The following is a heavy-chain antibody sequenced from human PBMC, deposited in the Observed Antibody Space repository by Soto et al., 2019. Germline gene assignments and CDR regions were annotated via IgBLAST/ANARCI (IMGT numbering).Heavy chain of an antibody. J-gene: IGHJ6*02. CDR1: GFAFRSYG. V-gene: IGHV3-21*06. D-gene: IGHD3-9*01. Sequence: PGGSLRLSCVASGFAFRSYGMNWVRQAPGKGLEWVSSISTSSSATYYTDSVKGRFTISRDNARNSLYLQMKSLRAEDTAVYFCARDGADYDILTGYYDYYYHGMDVWGQGTTVTVSS. CDR3: ARDGADYDILTGYYDYYYHGMDV. CDR2: ISTSSSAT.